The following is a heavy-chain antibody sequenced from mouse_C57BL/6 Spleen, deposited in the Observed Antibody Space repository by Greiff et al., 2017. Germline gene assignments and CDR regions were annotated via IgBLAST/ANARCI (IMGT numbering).Heavy chain of an antibody. J-gene: IGHJ1*03. CDR1: GYTFTDYN. CDR3: ARGPYYYGSRGYFDV. Sequence: EVQLQQSGPELVKPGASVKIPCKASGYTFTDYNMDWVKQSHGKSLEWIGDINPNNGGTIYNQKFKGKATLTVDKSSSTAYMELRSLTSEDTAVYYCARGPYYYGSRGYFDVWGTGTTVTVSS. CDR2: INPNNGGT. V-gene: IGHV1-18*01. D-gene: IGHD1-1*01.